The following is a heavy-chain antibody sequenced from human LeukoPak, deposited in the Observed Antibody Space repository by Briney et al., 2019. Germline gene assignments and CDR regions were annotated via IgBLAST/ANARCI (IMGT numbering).Heavy chain of an antibody. J-gene: IGHJ4*02. CDR1: GFTVSSNY. V-gene: IGHV3-53*05. CDR2: IYSGGST. CDR3: ASSARILYYFDY. Sequence: GGSLRLSCAASGFTVSSNYMSWVRQAPGKGLEWVSVIYSGGSTYYADSVKGRFTISRDTSKNTLSLQMNSLRAEDTAVYYCASSARILYYFDYWGQGTLVTVSS.